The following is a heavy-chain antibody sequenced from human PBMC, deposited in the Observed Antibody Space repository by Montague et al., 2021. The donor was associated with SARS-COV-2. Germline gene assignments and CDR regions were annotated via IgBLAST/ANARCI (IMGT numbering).Heavy chain of an antibody. J-gene: IGHJ4*02. D-gene: IGHD3-22*01. CDR2: ISPTSSSI. V-gene: IGHV3-48*02. CDR1: GFTFSDYS. CDR3: ARLKENYYDRSGYYLFDS. Sequence: SLRLSCAASGFTFSDYSMNWVRQAPGRGLEWVSYISPTSSSIYYADSVKGRFTISRDNAKNSLFLQMNSLRDEDTALYYCARLKENYYDRSGYYLFDSWGQGILVTVSS.